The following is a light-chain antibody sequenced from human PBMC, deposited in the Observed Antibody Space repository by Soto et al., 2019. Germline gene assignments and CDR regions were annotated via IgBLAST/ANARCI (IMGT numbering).Light chain of an antibody. Sequence: EIVLTHSPGTLSLSPGERATLSCRASQSVTSTYFSWYQQKPGQAPRLLIFGASSRATGIPDRFSGSGSGTDFILTISRLEPEDFAVYYCQQYGTFFGGGTKVEIK. CDR3: QQYGTF. J-gene: IGKJ4*01. V-gene: IGKV3-20*01. CDR1: QSVTSTY. CDR2: GAS.